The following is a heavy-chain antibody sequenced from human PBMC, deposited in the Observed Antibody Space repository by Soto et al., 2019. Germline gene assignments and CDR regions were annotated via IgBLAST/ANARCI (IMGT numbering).Heavy chain of an antibody. J-gene: IGHJ4*02. Sequence: QVQLVESGGGVVQPGRSLRLSCAASGFIFSQYVMHWVRQAPGKGLEWVAIISYDATNQYYADSVRGRFTISRDNSNSTVYLHMNRLSAEDTGVYYCAREGVCPYDLWSGYYVHWGQGTLVTVSS. V-gene: IGHV3-30-3*01. CDR1: GFIFSQYV. D-gene: IGHD3-3*01. CDR3: AREGVCPYDLWSGYYVH. CDR2: ISYDATNQ.